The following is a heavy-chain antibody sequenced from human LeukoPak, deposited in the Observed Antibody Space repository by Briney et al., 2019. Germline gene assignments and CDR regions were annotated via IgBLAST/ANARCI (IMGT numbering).Heavy chain of an antibody. Sequence: GESLKISCRGSGYSFTSYWIGWVRQMPGKGLEWKGIIYPGDSDTRYSPSFQGQVTISADKSISTAYLQWSSLKASDTAMYYCARLDGIVVVPDAIGAFGIWGQWTMVTVSS. D-gene: IGHD2-2*01. CDR2: IYPGDSDT. J-gene: IGHJ3*02. CDR3: ARLDGIVVVPDAIGAFGI. V-gene: IGHV5-51*01. CDR1: GYSFTSYW.